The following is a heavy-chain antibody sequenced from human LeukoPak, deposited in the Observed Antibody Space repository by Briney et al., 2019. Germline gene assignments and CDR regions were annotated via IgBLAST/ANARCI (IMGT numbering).Heavy chain of an antibody. CDR1: AFIVSDND. D-gene: IGHD3-10*01. J-gene: IGHJ4*02. CDR2: IYSGGST. V-gene: IGHV3-53*01. Sequence: GGSLRLSCAASAFIVSDNDMTWVRQAPGKGLEWVSVIYSGGSTKYADSVKGRFTISRDNSKNTVYLQMNSLRVDDTAVYFCARGYDYAAGTYFDQWGQGTLVTVPS. CDR3: ARGYDYAAGTYFDQ.